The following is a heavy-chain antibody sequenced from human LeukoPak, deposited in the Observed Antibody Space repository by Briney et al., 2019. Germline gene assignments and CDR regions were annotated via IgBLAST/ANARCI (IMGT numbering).Heavy chain of an antibody. J-gene: IGHJ4*02. CDR3: ARENDYALDY. CDR1: GFTFSNHW. CDR2: IRQDGSEK. D-gene: IGHD4-17*01. Sequence: GGSLRLSCTASGFTFSNHWMSWVRQAPGKGLEWVANIRQDGSEKYYVDSVKGRFTISRDNAKNSLYLQMDSLRAEDTAVYYCARENDYALDYWGQGTLVTVSS. V-gene: IGHV3-7*01.